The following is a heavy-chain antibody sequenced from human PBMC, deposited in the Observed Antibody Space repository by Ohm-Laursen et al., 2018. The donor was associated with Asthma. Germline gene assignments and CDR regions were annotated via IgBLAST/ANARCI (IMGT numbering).Heavy chain of an antibody. Sequence: GSLRLSCAASGFIFSHYALTWVRQAPGKGLEYVSSISGSSGRTYYADSVKGRFTISRDNSKNTLDLQMNSLRAEDTAVYYCASTSSSWAYYFDYWGQGTLVTVSS. D-gene: IGHD6-6*01. CDR2: ISGSSGRT. V-gene: IGHV3-23*01. J-gene: IGHJ4*02. CDR3: ASTSSSWAYYFDY. CDR1: GFIFSHYA.